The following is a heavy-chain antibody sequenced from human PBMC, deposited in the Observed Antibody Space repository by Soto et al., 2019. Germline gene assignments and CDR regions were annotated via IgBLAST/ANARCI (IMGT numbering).Heavy chain of an antibody. V-gene: IGHV1-69*06. CDR3: ARDGDYDIFTGYATGGYYSYGMDD. CDR2: IIPIFGTA. Sequence: AVKISNKASGGTFSSYSISWARQAPGQWLEWMGGIIPIFGTANYAQKFQGRVTITADKSTSTAYMELSSLRSEDTAVYYCARDGDYDIFTGYATGGYYSYGMDDWGQGTTVTVFS. CDR1: GGTFSSYS. J-gene: IGHJ6*02. D-gene: IGHD3-9*01.